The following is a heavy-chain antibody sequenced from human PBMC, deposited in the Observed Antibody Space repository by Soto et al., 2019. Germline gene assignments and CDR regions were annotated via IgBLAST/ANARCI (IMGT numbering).Heavy chain of an antibody. Sequence: ASETLSLTCAVSGGSISSGGYSWSWIRQPPGKGLEWIGYIYHSGSTYYNPSLKSRVTISVDRSKNQFSLKLSSVTAADTAVYYCARALYLFFDYWGQGTLVTVSS. J-gene: IGHJ4*02. CDR3: ARALYLFFDY. D-gene: IGHD2-2*02. V-gene: IGHV4-30-2*01. CDR2: IYHSGST. CDR1: GGSISSGGYS.